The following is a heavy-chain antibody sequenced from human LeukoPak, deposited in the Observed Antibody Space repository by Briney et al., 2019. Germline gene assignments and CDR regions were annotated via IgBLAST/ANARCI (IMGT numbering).Heavy chain of an antibody. CDR2: IIPIFGTA. D-gene: IGHD2-15*01. J-gene: IGHJ4*02. CDR1: GGTVSSYA. Sequence: SVKVSCKASGGTVSSYAISWVRQAPGQGLEWMGGIIPIFGTANHAQKFQGRVTITADESTSTAYMELSSLRSEDTAVYYCARERYCSGGSCYSLWGQGTLVTVSS. CDR3: ARERYCSGGSCYSL. V-gene: IGHV1-69*01.